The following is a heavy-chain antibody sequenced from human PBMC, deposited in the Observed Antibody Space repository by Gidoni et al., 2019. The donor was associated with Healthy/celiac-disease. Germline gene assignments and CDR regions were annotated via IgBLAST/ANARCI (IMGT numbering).Heavy chain of an antibody. CDR3: ARDLGEIAQTAFDI. CDR1: GRSISSGGYS. CDR2: IYYSGST. V-gene: IGHV4-31*03. D-gene: IGHD3-10*01. J-gene: IGHJ3*02. Sequence: QVQLQESGPGLVKPSQTLSLTCTVPGRSISSGGYSWSGIRQHPGQGLAWIGYIYYSGSTYYNPALKSRVTISVDTSKNQFSLKLSSVTAADTAVYYCARDLGEIAQTAFDIWGQGTMVTVSS.